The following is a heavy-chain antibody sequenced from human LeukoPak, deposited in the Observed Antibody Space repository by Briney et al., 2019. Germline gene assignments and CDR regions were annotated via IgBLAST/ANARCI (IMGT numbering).Heavy chain of an antibody. CDR2: INDDSSDI. D-gene: IGHD2-2*01. CDR3: ARDTFQPGLIDS. V-gene: IGHV3-21*05. J-gene: IGHJ4*02. Sequence: QPGGSLRLSCAASGFTFSLYAMNWVRQAPGKGLEWVSYINDDSSDIHYAGSVRGRFTISRDDARKILYLQLSSLRVEDTAVYYCARDTFQPGLIDSWGQGTLVTVSS. CDR1: GFTFSLYA.